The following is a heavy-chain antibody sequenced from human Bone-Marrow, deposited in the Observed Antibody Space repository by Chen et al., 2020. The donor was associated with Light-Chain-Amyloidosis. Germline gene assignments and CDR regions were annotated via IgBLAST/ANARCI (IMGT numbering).Heavy chain of an antibody. CDR3: ARRSGSGGYFES. CDR2: IMPRFGTS. J-gene: IGHJ4*02. V-gene: IGHV1-69*12. CDR1: GDSLNNFA. D-gene: IGHD2-15*01. Sequence: VHLVQSGAELRRPGSSVKISCRASGDSLNNFAVSWVRQAPGQPFDWMGVIMPRFGTSNSAQRFQGRVTFTASTDTVFMELKSLTAEDTALYYCARRSGSGGYFESWGQGTLVTVSS.